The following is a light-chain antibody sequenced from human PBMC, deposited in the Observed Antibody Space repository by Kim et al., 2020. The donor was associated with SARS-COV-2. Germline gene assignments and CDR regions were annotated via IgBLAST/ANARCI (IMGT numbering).Light chain of an antibody. Sequence: DIQMTQSPSSLSASVGDRITITCRASQSIRTYLNWYQQKPGKAPNLLIYTASTLESGVPSRFSGSGSGTDFTLTISSLQPEDFATYYCQQSYNTPRTFGQGTKVDIK. V-gene: IGKV1-39*01. CDR2: TAS. CDR3: QQSYNTPRT. CDR1: QSIRTY. J-gene: IGKJ1*01.